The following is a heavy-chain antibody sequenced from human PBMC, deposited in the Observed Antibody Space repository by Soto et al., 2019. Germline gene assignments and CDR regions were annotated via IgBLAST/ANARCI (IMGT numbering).Heavy chain of an antibody. Sequence: QVQLQQSGPGLVKPSETLSLTCTVSSGPSSSHNWGWIRQPPGRGLEWIGYIYYTGSTSYNPSLKSRVTISADTSTNHISLTLSSVTAADTAVYYCVRQGIGDRHGLVDVWGQGTTVSVSS. CDR3: VRQGIGDRHGLVDV. CDR1: SGPSSSHN. D-gene: IGHD3-10*01. J-gene: IGHJ6*02. V-gene: IGHV4-59*08. CDR2: IYYTGST.